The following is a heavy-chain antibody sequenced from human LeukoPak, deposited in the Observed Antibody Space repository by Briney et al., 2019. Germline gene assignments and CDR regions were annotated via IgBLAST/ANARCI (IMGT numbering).Heavy chain of an antibody. Sequence: SETLSLTCTVSGGSISSSSYYWGWIRQPPGKGLEWIGTLYYSGSTYYNPSLKSRVTISVDTSKNQFSLNLSSVTAADTAVNYCATYSRSSDYFDPWGQGTLVTVSS. CDR3: ATYSRSSDYFDP. V-gene: IGHV4-39*01. CDR1: GGSISSSSYY. J-gene: IGHJ5*02. D-gene: IGHD6-6*01. CDR2: LYYSGST.